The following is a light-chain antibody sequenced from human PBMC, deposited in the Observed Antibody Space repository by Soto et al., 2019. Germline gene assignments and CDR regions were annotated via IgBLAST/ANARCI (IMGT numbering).Light chain of an antibody. V-gene: IGKV3-15*01. CDR2: GAY. CDR1: QSISST. CDR3: QQYNSWPLT. J-gene: IGKJ4*01. Sequence: EIVMTQSPATLSVSPGERATLSCRASQSISSTLAWYQQKPGQAPRLLISGAYTRATGIPDRFSGSGSGTEFTLTIRSLQSEEFAFYYCQQYNSWPLTFGGGTKVEI.